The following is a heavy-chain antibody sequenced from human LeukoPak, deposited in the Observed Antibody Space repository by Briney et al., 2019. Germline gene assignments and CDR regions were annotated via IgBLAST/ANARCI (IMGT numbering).Heavy chain of an antibody. Sequence: SETLSLTCTVSGGSISSSTYHWGWTRQPPGKGLEWIGYIYYSGSTNYNPSLKSRVTISVDTSKNQFSLKLSSVTAADTAVYYCASFPLTYDILTGYQSPFDYWGQGTLVTVSS. D-gene: IGHD3-9*01. V-gene: IGHV4-61*05. J-gene: IGHJ4*02. CDR1: GGSISSSTYH. CDR2: IYYSGST. CDR3: ASFPLTYDILTGYQSPFDY.